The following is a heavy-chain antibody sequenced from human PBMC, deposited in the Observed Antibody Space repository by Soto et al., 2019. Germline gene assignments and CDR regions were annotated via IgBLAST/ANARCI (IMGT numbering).Heavy chain of an antibody. Sequence: QVQLVQSGAEVKKPGSSVKVSCRASGGTFSSYAISWVRQAPGQGLEWMGRIIPILGMTNYAQNFQGRVTITSDKSTSTAYMELNSLTSEDTAVYYCACNTGITSAGTFDIWGQGTMVTVSS. J-gene: IGHJ3*02. CDR1: GGTFSSYA. D-gene: IGHD6-13*01. V-gene: IGHV1-69*02. CDR3: ACNTGITSAGTFDI. CDR2: IIPILGMT.